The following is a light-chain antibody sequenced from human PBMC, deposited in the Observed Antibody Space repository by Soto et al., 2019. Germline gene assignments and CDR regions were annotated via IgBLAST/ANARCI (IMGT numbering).Light chain of an antibody. J-gene: IGKJ4*01. V-gene: IGKV3-15*01. CDR3: QQYNNWPLT. CDR2: GAS. Sequence: EIVMTQSPATLSVSPGERATLSCRASQSVSSNLAWYQQKPGQAPRLLIYGASTRATGIPARFSGSASGTDFTLTISSLQSEDFAVYYCQQYNNWPLTFGRGTKVEIK. CDR1: QSVSSN.